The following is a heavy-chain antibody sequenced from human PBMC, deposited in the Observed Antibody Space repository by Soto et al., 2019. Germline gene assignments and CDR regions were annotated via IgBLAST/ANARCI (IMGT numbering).Heavy chain of an antibody. D-gene: IGHD3-16*01. Sequence: GGSLRLSCGASGLTVSHNYMAWVRQAPEMGLEWVSILYTEGTTYYADSVKGRFTISRDSSKNTLFLQMDSLRAEDTAVYYCVTTSPTGENYGMDVWGQGTTVTVSS. CDR2: LYTEGTT. CDR3: VTTSPTGENYGMDV. CDR1: GLTVSHNY. V-gene: IGHV3-53*01. J-gene: IGHJ6*02.